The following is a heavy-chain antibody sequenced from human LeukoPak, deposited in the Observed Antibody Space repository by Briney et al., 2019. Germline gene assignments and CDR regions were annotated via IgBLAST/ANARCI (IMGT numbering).Heavy chain of an antibody. CDR1: GFTFSSYA. CDR3: ARVGATGFYYFDY. V-gene: IGHV3-30*04. Sequence: QPGGSLRLSCAASGFTFSSYAMHWVRQAPGKGLEWVAVISYDGSNKYYADSVKGRFTISRDNSKNTLYLQMNSLRAEDTAVYYCARVGATGFYYFDYWGQGTLVTVSS. J-gene: IGHJ4*02. D-gene: IGHD1-26*01. CDR2: ISYDGSNK.